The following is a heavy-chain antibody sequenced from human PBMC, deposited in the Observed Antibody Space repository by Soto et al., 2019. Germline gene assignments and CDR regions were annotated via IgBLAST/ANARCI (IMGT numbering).Heavy chain of an antibody. V-gene: IGHV3-21*01. CDR1: GFTFSSYS. Sequence: GGSLRLSCAASGFTFSSYSMNWVRQAPGKRLEWVSSISSSSSYIYYADSVKGRFTISRDNSKNTLYLQMNSLRAEDTAVYYCARDQLYYNDISGRPLNAFDVWGQGTMVTVSS. D-gene: IGHD3-22*01. CDR2: ISSSSSYI. J-gene: IGHJ3*01. CDR3: ARDQLYYNDISGRPLNAFDV.